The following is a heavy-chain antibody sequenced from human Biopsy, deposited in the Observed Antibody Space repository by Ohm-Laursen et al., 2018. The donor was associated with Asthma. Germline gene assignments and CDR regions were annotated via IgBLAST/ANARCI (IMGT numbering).Heavy chain of an antibody. CDR1: GGSVSSGSYY. J-gene: IGHJ6*02. CDR2: ISYSGST. Sequence: GTLSLTCTVSGGSVSSGSYYWSWIRQPPGKGLAWVSYISYSGSTDYNPSLKSRVTISVDTSKNQFSLRLNSVTAADTAVYYCARGPELDVWGQGTTVTVSS. CDR3: ARGPELDV. V-gene: IGHV4-61*01.